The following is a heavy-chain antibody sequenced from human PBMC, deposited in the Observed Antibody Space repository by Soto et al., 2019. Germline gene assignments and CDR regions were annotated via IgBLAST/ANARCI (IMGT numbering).Heavy chain of an antibody. CDR1: GFTFDDYA. Sequence: EVQLVESGGGLVQPGRSLRLSCAASGFTFDDYAMPWVRQAPGKGLEWVSGISWNSGSIGYADFVNGRFTISRDNAKNSLYLQMNSVRAEDTALYYCAKDITGAWLRFRDDAFDIWGQGTMVTVSS. V-gene: IGHV3-9*01. D-gene: IGHD5-12*01. CDR3: AKDITGAWLRFRDDAFDI. J-gene: IGHJ3*02. CDR2: ISWNSGSI.